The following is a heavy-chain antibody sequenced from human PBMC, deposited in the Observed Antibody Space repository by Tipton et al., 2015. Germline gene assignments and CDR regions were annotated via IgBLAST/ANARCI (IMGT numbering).Heavy chain of an antibody. CDR3: ARARGCHGGLFDS. CDR1: GGSIRTYY. Sequence: LRLSCTVSGGSIRTYYWVWVRQPPGRGLESLGYIYHSGRTNYNPSLRSRLTMSVDSSKNQFSLRLSSATAADTAVYYCARARGCHGGLFDSWGQGILVTVSS. D-gene: IGHD4-23*01. V-gene: IGHV4-59*01. CDR2: IYHSGRT. J-gene: IGHJ4*02.